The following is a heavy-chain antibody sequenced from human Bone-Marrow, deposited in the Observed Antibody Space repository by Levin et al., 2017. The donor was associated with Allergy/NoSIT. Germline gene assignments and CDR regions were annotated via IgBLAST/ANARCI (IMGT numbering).Heavy chain of an antibody. J-gene: IGHJ4*02. V-gene: IGHV3-7*01. CDR2: MRPDGSEK. D-gene: IGHD2-21*01. Sequence: SCAATGFTFYSSWMGWVRQAPGKGLEWVANMRPDGSEKYYANSVRGRFTASRDNAKNSLYLQMNSLRGEDTAVYYCVRDASRGGDFDYWGQGTLVTVSS. CDR3: VRDASRGGDFDY. CDR1: GFTFYSSW.